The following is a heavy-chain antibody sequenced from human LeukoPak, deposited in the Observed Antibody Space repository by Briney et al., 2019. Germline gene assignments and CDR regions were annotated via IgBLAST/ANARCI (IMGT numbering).Heavy chain of an antibody. D-gene: IGHD6-19*01. CDR1: GGSISGRY. Sequence: SKTLSLTCTVSGGSISGRYWSWIRQPPGKGLEWIGYIYGSGYTNYNPSLKSRVTMSIDTSKNHFSLKLTSVTAADTATYYCARETSLAGFASGLGFNYWGQGILVTVSS. CDR3: ARETSLAGFASGLGFNY. CDR2: IYGSGYT. V-gene: IGHV4-59*11. J-gene: IGHJ4*02.